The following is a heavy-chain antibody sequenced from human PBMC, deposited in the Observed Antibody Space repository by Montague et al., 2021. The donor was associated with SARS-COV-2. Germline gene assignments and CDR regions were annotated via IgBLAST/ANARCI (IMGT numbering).Heavy chain of an antibody. CDR3: ARGRQHFNMIVVVMTGGEYYFDY. Sequence: SETLSLTCAVYGGSFSDYFWTWIRQPPGKGLEWIGEINHRGTSNYNTSLKSRVSISVDTSKNKFSLYLGSVTAADTAVYYCARGRQHFNMIVVVMTGGEYYFDYWGQGTLVTVSS. CDR2: INHRGTS. V-gene: IGHV4-34*01. J-gene: IGHJ4*02. D-gene: IGHD3-22*01. CDR1: GGSFSDYF.